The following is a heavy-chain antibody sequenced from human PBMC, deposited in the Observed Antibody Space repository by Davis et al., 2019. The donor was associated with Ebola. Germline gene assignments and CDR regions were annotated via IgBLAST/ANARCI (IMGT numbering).Heavy chain of an antibody. Sequence: PGGSLRLSCAASGFTFSSYGMHWVRQAPGKGLEWVAVIWYDGSNKYYADSVKGRFTISRDNSKNTLYLQMNSLRAEDTAVYYCARVRSDYERYNYYYGMDVWGQGTTVTVSS. CDR3: ARVRSDYERYNYYYGMDV. D-gene: IGHD5-12*01. J-gene: IGHJ6*02. CDR1: GFTFSSYG. CDR2: IWYDGSNK. V-gene: IGHV3-33*01.